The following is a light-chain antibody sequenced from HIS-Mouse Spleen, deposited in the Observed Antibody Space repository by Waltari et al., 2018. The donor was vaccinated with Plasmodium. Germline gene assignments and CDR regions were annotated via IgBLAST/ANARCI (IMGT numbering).Light chain of an antibody. CDR1: ALPKQY. V-gene: IGLV3-25*03. J-gene: IGLJ1*01. Sequence: SYELTQPPSVSVSPGQTARITCPGDALPKQYAYWYQQKPGQAPVRVIYKDSERPSGITGRLSGSSSRTTVTLTISGVQAEDEADDYCQSADSSGTYVFGTGTKVTVL. CDR2: KDS. CDR3: QSADSSGTYV.